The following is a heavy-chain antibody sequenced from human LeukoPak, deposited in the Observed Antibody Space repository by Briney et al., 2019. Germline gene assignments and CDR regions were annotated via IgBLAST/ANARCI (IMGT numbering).Heavy chain of an antibody. J-gene: IGHJ4*02. V-gene: IGHV1-69*13. D-gene: IGHD3-3*01. CDR3: AAGPYYDFWSGYQYFDY. CDR2: IIPIFGTA. CDR1: GGTFSSYA. Sequence: SVKVSCKASGGTFSSYAISWVRQAPGQGLEWMGGIIPIFGTANYAQKFQGRVTITADESTSTAYMELSSLRSEDTAVYYCAAGPYYDFWSGYQYFDYWGQGTLVTVSS.